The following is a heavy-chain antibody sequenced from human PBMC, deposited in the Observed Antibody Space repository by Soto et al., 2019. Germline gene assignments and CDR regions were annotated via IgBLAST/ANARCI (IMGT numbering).Heavy chain of an antibody. Sequence: QVQLVQSGAEVKKPGASVKVSCKASGYTFTSYYVHWTRQAPGQELEWMGIINASGGRTTYAPRVQSTVAMTRETSTSTVYMELTGLTSEDTAAYFCGRILPTANFDYWGQGILVTVSS. CDR1: GYTFTSYY. D-gene: IGHD2-15*01. V-gene: IGHV1-46*03. CDR3: GRILPTANFDY. CDR2: INASGGRT. J-gene: IGHJ4*02.